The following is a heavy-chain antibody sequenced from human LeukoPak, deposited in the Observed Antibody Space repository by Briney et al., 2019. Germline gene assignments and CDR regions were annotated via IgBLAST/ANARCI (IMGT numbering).Heavy chain of an antibody. CDR1: GGSISSGGYY. D-gene: IGHD3-10*01. CDR3: ARVLGTMVRGVIITGRWFDP. CDR2: IYHSGST. V-gene: IGHV4-30-2*01. Sequence: SQTLSLTCTVSGGSISSGGYYWSWIRQPPGKGLEWIGYIYHSGSTYYNPSLKSRVTISVDRSKNQFSLKLSSVTAADTAVYYCARVLGTMVRGVIITGRWFDPWGQGTLVTVSS. J-gene: IGHJ5*02.